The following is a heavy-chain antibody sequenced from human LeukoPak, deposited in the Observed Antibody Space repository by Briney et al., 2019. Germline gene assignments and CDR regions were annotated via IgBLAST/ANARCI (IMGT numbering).Heavy chain of an antibody. D-gene: IGHD3-22*01. Sequence: PGGSLRLSCAASGFTFDDYGMSWVRQAPGKGLEWVSGINWNGGSTGYADSVKGRFTISRDNAKNSLYLQMNGLRAEDTALYYCARDYYDSSGYYYFDYWGQGTLVTVSS. CDR2: INWNGGST. V-gene: IGHV3-20*04. CDR3: ARDYYDSSGYYYFDY. CDR1: GFTFDDYG. J-gene: IGHJ4*02.